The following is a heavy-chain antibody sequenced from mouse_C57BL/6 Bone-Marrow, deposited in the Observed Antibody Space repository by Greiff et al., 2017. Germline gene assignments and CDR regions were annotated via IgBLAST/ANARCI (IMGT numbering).Heavy chain of an antibody. D-gene: IGHD4-1*01. J-gene: IGHJ1*03. CDR1: GYSFTSYY. CDR3: ARSELGWYFDV. CDR2: IYPGSGNT. V-gene: IGHV1-66*01. Sequence: QVQLQQSGPELVKPGASVKISCKASGYSFTSYYIHWVKQRPGQGLEWIGWIYPGSGNTKYNEKFKGKATLTADTSSSTAYMQLSSLTSEDSAVYYCARSELGWYFDVWGTGTTVTVSS.